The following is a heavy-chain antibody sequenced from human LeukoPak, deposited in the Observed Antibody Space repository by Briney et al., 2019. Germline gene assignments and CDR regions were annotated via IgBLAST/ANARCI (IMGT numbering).Heavy chain of an antibody. CDR3: ARVQGTAEVY. CDR1: GYSISSGYY. V-gene: IGHV4-38-2*02. Sequence: SETLSLTCTVSGYSISSGYYWGWIRQPPGKGLEWIGSIYHSGSTYYNPSLKSRVTISVDTSKNQFSLKLSSVTAADTAVYYCARVQGTAEVYWGQGTLVTVSS. J-gene: IGHJ4*02. CDR2: IYHSGST. D-gene: IGHD1-1*01.